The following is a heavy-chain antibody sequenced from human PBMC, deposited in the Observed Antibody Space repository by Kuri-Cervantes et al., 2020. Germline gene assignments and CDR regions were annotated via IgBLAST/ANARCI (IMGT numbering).Heavy chain of an antibody. J-gene: IGHJ4*02. CDR3: ARLRDFWSGYYSPAGDY. Sequence: GESLKISCAASGFTFSSYWMSWVRQAPGKGLEWVANINYHGSQKYYVDSVKGRFTISRDNAKNSLYLQMNSLRAEDTAVYYCARLRDFWSGYYSPAGDYWGQGTLVTVSS. CDR1: GFTFSSYW. V-gene: IGHV3-7*01. CDR2: INYHGSQK. D-gene: IGHD3-3*01.